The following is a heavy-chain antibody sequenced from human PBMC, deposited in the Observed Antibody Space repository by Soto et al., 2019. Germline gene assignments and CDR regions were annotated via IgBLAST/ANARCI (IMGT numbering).Heavy chain of an antibody. CDR1: GFTVSSNY. D-gene: IGHD3-3*01. CDR3: ARDLRITIFGVVPGYMDV. J-gene: IGHJ6*03. CDR2: IYSGGST. V-gene: IGHV3-66*01. Sequence: GGSLRLSCAASGFTVSSNYMSWVRQAPGKGLEWVSVIYSGGSTYYADSVKGRFTISRDNSKNTLYLQMNSLRAEDTAVYYCARDLRITIFGVVPGYMDVWGKGTTVTVSS.